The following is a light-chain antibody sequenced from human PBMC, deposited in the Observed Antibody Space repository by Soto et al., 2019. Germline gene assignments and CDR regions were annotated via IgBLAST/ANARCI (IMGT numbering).Light chain of an antibody. Sequence: QSALTQPASVSGSPGQSITISCTGTSSDVGSYNLVSWYQQHPGKAPKLMIYEGSKRPSGVSNRFSGSKSGNTAPLTISGLQAEDEADYYCCSYAASSTSYVVFGGGTQLTVL. V-gene: IGLV2-23*01. CDR2: EGS. CDR3: CSYAASSTSYVV. J-gene: IGLJ2*01. CDR1: SSDVGSYNL.